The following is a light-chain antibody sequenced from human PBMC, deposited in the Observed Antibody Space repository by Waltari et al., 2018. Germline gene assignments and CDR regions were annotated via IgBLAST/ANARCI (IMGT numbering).Light chain of an antibody. CDR3: QQYYSTPWT. CDR2: WAS. J-gene: IGKJ1*01. Sequence: DIVMTQSPDSLAVSLGERATINCRSSQSVLYSSNNKQYITWYQQKPGQPPKLLIYWASTRESGVPDRFSGSGSGTDFTLAISSVQAEDVAVYYCQQYYSTPWTFGEGTKVEIK. CDR1: QSVLYSSNNKQY. V-gene: IGKV4-1*01.